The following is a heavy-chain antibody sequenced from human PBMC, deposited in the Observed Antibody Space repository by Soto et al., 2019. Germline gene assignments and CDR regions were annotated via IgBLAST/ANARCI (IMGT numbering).Heavy chain of an antibody. J-gene: IGHJ6*02. CDR1: GFTFSSYG. D-gene: IGHD6-6*01. Sequence: GGSLRLSCAASGFTFSSYGMHWVRQAPGKGLEWVAVISYDGSNKYYADSVKGRFTISRDNSKNTLYLQMNSLRAEDTAVYYCAKRSYSSSPRQLHCYYYGMDVWGQGTTVTVSS. V-gene: IGHV3-30*18. CDR3: AKRSYSSSPRQLHCYYYGMDV. CDR2: ISYDGSNK.